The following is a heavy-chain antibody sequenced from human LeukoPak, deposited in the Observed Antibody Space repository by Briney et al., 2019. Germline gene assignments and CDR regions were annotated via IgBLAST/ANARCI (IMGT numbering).Heavy chain of an antibody. D-gene: IGHD3-10*01. Sequence: SETLSLTCAVYGGSFSGYYWSWIRQPPGEGLEWIGEINHSGSTNYNPSLKSRVTISVDTSKNQFSLKLSSVTAADTAVYYCATGGRHSYGSGRHQQNPFDYWGQGTLVTVSS. J-gene: IGHJ4*02. CDR1: GGSFSGYY. CDR2: INHSGST. V-gene: IGHV4-34*01. CDR3: ATGGRHSYGSGRHQQNPFDY.